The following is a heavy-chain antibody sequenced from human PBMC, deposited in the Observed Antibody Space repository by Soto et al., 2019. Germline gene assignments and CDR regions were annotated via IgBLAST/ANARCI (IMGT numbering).Heavy chain of an antibody. J-gene: IGHJ4*02. CDR2: MSPNSGNT. CDR1: GYTFTSYD. V-gene: IGHV1-8*01. Sequence: ASVKVSCKASGYTFTSYDFNWVRQATGQGLEWMGWMSPNSGNTGYAQKFQGGVTMTRNTSISTAYMELSSLRSEDTAVYYCARARPLPLIAVVPAAILDYWGQGTLVTVSS. CDR3: ARARPLPLIAVVPAAILDY. D-gene: IGHD2-2*01.